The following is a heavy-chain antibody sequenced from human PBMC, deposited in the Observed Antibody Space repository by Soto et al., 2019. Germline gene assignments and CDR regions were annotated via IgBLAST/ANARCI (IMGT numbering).Heavy chain of an antibody. CDR1: GYTFTGYY. D-gene: IGHD6-13*01. CDR3: GRVRRSSSRLGSGGGDYYGMDV. Sequence: ASVKVSCKASGYTFTGYYMHWVRQAPGQGLEWMGWINPNSGGTNYAQKFQGWVTMTRDTSISTAYMELSRLRSDDTAVYYCGRVRRSSSRLGSGGGDYYGMDVWGQGTTVTVSS. CDR2: INPNSGGT. V-gene: IGHV1-2*04. J-gene: IGHJ6*02.